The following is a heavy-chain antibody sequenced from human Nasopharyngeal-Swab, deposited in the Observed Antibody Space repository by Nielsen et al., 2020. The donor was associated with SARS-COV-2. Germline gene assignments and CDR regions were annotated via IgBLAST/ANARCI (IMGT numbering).Heavy chain of an antibody. Sequence: WIRQPPGKGLEWIGYIYYSGSTYYNPSLKSRLTISVDTSKNQFSLKLSSVTAADTAVYYCARAPTVFGVVITAFDYWGQEALVTVSS. V-gene: IGHV4-31*02. J-gene: IGHJ4*02. D-gene: IGHD3-3*01. CDR2: IYYSGST. CDR3: ARAPTVFGVVITAFDY.